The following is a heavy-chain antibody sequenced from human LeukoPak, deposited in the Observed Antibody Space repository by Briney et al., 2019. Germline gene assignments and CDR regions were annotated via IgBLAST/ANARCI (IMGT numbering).Heavy chain of an antibody. J-gene: IGHJ4*02. CDR3: ARERSYYDSSGYY. CDR2: ISSSGSTI. D-gene: IGHD3-22*01. CDR1: GFTFSDYY. Sequence: GGSLRLSCAASGFTFSDYYMSWIRQAPGKGLGWVSYISSSGSTIHYADSVKGRFTISRDNAKNSLYLQMNSLRAEDTAVYYCARERSYYDSSGYYWGQGTLVTVSS. V-gene: IGHV3-11*04.